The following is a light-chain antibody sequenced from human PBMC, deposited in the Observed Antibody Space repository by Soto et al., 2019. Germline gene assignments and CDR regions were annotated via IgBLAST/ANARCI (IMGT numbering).Light chain of an antibody. CDR2: DAS. CDR3: QPRNNWQRT. CDR1: QSVSSY. V-gene: IGKV3-11*01. J-gene: IGKJ1*01. Sequence: EIVLTQSPATLSLSPGERATLSCRASQSVSSYLAWFQQKPGQAPRLLIYDASNRATGIPARFSGSGSGTDFTLTISSLEPEDFAVYYWQPRNNWQRTFGQGTKVEIK.